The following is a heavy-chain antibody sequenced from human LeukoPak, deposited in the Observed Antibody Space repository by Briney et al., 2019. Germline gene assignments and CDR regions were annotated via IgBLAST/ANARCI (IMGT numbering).Heavy chain of an antibody. CDR1: GFTFKTYG. CDR3: AKVGGWLAVPAAINYMDV. D-gene: IGHD2-2*02. CDR2: MWNDGSYR. J-gene: IGHJ6*03. V-gene: IGHV3-33*03. Sequence: GGSLRLSCIASGFTFKTYGMHWVRQAPGKGLKWVAVMWNDGSYRYYTDSVKGRFTISRDNSKNALYLQMNSLRAEDTAVYYCAKVGGWLAVPAAINYMDVWGKGNTVIVSS.